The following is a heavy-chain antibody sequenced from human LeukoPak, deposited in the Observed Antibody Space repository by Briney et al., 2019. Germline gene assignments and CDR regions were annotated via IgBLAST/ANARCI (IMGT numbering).Heavy chain of an antibody. D-gene: IGHD3-10*01. CDR2: TYHSGST. CDR3: AREASSGSYQYYFDY. CDR1: GYSISSGYY. Sequence: SETLSLTCAVSGYSISSGYYWGWIRQPPGKGLEWIGSTYHSGSTYYNPSLKSRVTISVDTSKNQFSLKLSSVTAADTAVYYCAREASSGSYQYYFDYWGQGTLVTVSS. J-gene: IGHJ4*02. V-gene: IGHV4-38-2*02.